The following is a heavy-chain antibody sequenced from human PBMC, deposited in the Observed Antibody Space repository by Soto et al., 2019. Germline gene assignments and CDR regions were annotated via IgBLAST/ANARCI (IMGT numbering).Heavy chain of an antibody. CDR3: ARDSWEFDSSGGVFEI. V-gene: IGHV1-46*03. CDR1: GYTCTSYY. CDR2: INPSGGST. Sequence: VASLKVSCKASGYTCTSYYMQWVRQAPGQGLEWMGIINPSGGSTSYAQKFQGRGTMTRDTSTSTVYMEPSSLRSEDTTEYYCARDSWEFDSSGGVFEIWAQGTKVSVSS. D-gene: IGHD3-22*01. J-gene: IGHJ3*02.